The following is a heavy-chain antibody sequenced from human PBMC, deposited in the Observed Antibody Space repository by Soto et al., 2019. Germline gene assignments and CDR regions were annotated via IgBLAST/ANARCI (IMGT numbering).Heavy chain of an antibody. J-gene: IGHJ4*02. CDR2: ISGSGGST. Sequence: GGSLRLSCAASGFTFSSYAMSWVRQAPGKGLEWVSAISGSGGSTYYADSVKGRFTISRDNSKNTLCLQMNSLRAEDTAVYYCAKLSWSDFWSGYSYPFFDYWGQGTLVTVSS. V-gene: IGHV3-23*01. CDR1: GFTFSSYA. D-gene: IGHD3-3*01. CDR3: AKLSWSDFWSGYSYPFFDY.